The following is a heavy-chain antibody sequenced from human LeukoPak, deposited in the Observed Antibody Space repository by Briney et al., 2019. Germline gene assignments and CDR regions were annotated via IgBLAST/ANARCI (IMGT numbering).Heavy chain of an antibody. CDR3: ATAHSNYNYYGMDV. CDR2: FDPEDGET. D-gene: IGHD4-11*01. Sequence: ASVKVSCKVSGYTLTELSMHWVRQAPGKGLEWMGGFDPEDGETIYAQKFQGRVTMTEDTSTDTAYMELSSLRSEDTAMYYCATAHSNYNYYGMDVWGQGTTVTVSS. J-gene: IGHJ6*02. CDR1: GYTLTELS. V-gene: IGHV1-24*01.